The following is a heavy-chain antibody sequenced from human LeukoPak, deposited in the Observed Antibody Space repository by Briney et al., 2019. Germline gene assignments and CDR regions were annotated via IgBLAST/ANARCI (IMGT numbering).Heavy chain of an antibody. J-gene: IGHJ3*02. Sequence: GGSLRLSXAASGFTFSSYWMSWVRQTPGKGLEWVANIKQDGSEKYYVDSVKGRFTISRDNAKNSLYLQMNSLRAEDTAVYYCARVGYVAAFDIWGQGTMVTVSS. D-gene: IGHD5-12*01. CDR1: GFTFSSYW. CDR2: IKQDGSEK. V-gene: IGHV3-7*01. CDR3: ARVGYVAAFDI.